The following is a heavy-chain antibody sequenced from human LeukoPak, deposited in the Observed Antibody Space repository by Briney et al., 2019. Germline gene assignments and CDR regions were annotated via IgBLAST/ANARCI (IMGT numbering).Heavy chain of an antibody. CDR1: GGSISSSSYY. V-gene: IGHV4-39*01. J-gene: IGHJ6*04. CDR2: IYYSGST. Sequence: SESLSLTCTVSGGSISSSSYYWGWVRQPPGKGLEWIGSIYYSGSTYYNPSLKSRVTISVDTSKNQFSLKLSSVTAADTAVYYCARTLDVWGKGTTVTVSS. CDR3: ARTLDV.